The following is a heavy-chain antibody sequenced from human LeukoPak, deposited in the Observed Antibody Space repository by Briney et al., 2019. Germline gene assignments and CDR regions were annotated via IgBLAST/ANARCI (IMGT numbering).Heavy chain of an antibody. J-gene: IGHJ3*02. CDR2: IRYDGGNK. D-gene: IGHD2-21*01. CDR1: GFIFSSHG. Sequence: GGSLRLSCAASGFIFSSHGMHWVRQAPGKGLEWVAFIRYDGGNKYYADSVKGRFTISRDNSKNTLYLQMDSLRAEDTAVYYCAKARSYCGGDCSLYAFDIWGQGTMVTVSS. V-gene: IGHV3-30*02. CDR3: AKARSYCGGDCSLYAFDI.